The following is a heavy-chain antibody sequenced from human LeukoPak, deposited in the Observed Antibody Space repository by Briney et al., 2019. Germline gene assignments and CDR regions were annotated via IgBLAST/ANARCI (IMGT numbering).Heavy chain of an antibody. V-gene: IGHV6-1*01. CDR2: TYYRSKWYN. CDR1: GDSVSSNSAA. Sequence: SQTLSLTCATSGDSVSSNSAAWNWIRQSPSRGLEWLGRTYYRSKWYNDYAVSVKSRITINPDTSKNQFSLQLNSVTPEDTAVYYCARDTEEFLERPLGSFDYWGQGTLVTVSS. CDR3: ARDTEEFLERPLGSFDY. J-gene: IGHJ4*02. D-gene: IGHD3-3*01.